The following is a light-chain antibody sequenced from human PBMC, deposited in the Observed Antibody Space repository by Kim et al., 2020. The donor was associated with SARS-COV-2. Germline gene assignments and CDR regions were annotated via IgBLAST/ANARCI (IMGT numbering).Light chain of an antibody. V-gene: IGLV2-8*01. CDR1: RGDFGSYKY. J-gene: IGLJ1*01. Sequence: PGPEVTISFAGTRGDFGSYKYVSWYQQHPGKSPKLIIYEVTKRPSGVPDRFSGSMSGNTASLTVSGLQAEDEADCYCASHGGYDYVFGTGTRVTVL. CDR2: EVT. CDR3: ASHGGYDYV.